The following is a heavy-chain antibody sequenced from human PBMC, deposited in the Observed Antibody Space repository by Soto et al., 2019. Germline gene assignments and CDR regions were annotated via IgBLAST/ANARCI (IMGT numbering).Heavy chain of an antibody. Sequence: PGGSLRLSCAASGFSFSDYEMNWVRQAPGKGLEWVSYSSRSGSTIEYAESVKGRFTISREYAKTSPYLQMNRLRVEDTAVYYFAIGYYSKKFDYWGQGTLVTVSS. J-gene: IGHJ4*02. CDR2: SSRSGSTI. D-gene: IGHD3-22*01. CDR3: AIGYYSKKFDY. V-gene: IGHV3-48*03. CDR1: GFSFSDYE.